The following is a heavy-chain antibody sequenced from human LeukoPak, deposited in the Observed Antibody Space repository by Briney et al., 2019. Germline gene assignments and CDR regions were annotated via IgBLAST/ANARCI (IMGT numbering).Heavy chain of an antibody. D-gene: IGHD3-3*01. CDR3: ARDQYDTWSRRGNFDS. CDR1: GFTFGKYW. J-gene: IGHJ4*02. Sequence: GGSLRLSCVASGFTFGKYWMSWVRQAPGKGLEWVANIKLDGSEKNYVDSVKGRFTISRDNTKNSLYLQMNSLRVGDTAVFYCARDQYDTWSRRGNFDSWGQGTLVIVSS. CDR2: IKLDGSEK. V-gene: IGHV3-7*03.